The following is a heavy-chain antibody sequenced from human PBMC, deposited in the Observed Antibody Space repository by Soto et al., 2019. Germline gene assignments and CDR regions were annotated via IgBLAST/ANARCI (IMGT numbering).Heavy chain of an antibody. CDR3: AFNSGSGSYYFDF. D-gene: IGHD3-10*01. J-gene: IGHJ4*02. Sequence: PGGSLRLSCAASGVTFSSYSMWWVRQAPGKGLECVSAISGGGETTYYADSVKGRFTISRDNSKNTLYLQMNSLRAEDTAVYYCAFNSGSGSYYFDFWGQGPLVTVSS. CDR2: ISGGGETT. V-gene: IGHV3-23*01. CDR1: GVTFSSYS.